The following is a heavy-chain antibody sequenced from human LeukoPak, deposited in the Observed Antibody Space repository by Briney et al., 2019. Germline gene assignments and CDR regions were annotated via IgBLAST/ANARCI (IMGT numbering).Heavy chain of an antibody. CDR3: ARGTGVAVAGNY. V-gene: IGHV4-39*07. Sequence: SETLSLTCTVSGGSISSSSYYWGWIRQPPGKGLEWIGSIYYSGSTYYNPSLKSRVTISVDTSKNQFSLKLSSVTAADTAVYYCARGTGVAVAGNYWGQGTLVTVSS. D-gene: IGHD6-19*01. CDR2: IYYSGST. J-gene: IGHJ4*02. CDR1: GGSISSSSYY.